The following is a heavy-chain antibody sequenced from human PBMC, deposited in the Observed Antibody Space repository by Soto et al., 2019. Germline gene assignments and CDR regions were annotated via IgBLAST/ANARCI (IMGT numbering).Heavy chain of an antibody. CDR2: IWDDGGNK. CDR3: ARGPNPYYDYVRRDLDY. Sequence: QVQLVESGGGVVQPGRSLRLSCAASGFTFSSYGMHWVRQAPGKGLEWVAVIWDDGGNKYYADSVKGRFTISRDNSKNTLYLQMNSLRAEDTAVYYCARGPNPYYDYVRRDLDYWGQGTLVTVAS. J-gene: IGHJ4*02. D-gene: IGHD3-16*01. CDR1: GFTFSSYG. V-gene: IGHV3-33*01.